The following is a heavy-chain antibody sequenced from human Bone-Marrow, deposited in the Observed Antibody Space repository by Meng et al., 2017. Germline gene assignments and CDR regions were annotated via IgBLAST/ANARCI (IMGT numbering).Heavy chain of an antibody. V-gene: IGHV1-2*06. CDR1: GYTFTGYY. D-gene: IGHD6-19*01. J-gene: IGHJ4*02. Sequence: QVQRVQSGAEVKKPGASVKVSCKASGYTFTGYYMHWVRQAPGQGLEWMGRINPNSGGTNYAQKFQGRVTMTRDTSISTAYMELSRLRSDDTAVYYCARVPGYSSGWYYIDYWGQGTLVTVSS. CDR3: ARVPGYSSGWYYIDY. CDR2: INPNSGGT.